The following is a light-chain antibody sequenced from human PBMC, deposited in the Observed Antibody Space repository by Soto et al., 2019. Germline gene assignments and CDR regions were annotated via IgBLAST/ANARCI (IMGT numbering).Light chain of an antibody. J-gene: IGKJ5*01. CDR2: DVS. Sequence: AIQLTQSPSSLSASVGDRVTITCRASQDIRGALAWYQQKPGKPPKLLIFDVSSLQSGVPSRFSGSGSETDFTLTISSLQPEDFATYYCQQFNTYPIPFGQGTRLEIK. CDR3: QQFNTYPIP. V-gene: IGKV1-13*02. CDR1: QDIRGA.